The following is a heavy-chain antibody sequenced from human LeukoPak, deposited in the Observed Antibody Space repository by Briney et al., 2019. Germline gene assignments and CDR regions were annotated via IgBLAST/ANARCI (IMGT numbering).Heavy chain of an antibody. CDR2: ISSSSSYI. CDR1: XFTFXSXX. V-gene: IGHV3-21*01. CDR3: ARDPAGTKSR. D-gene: IGHD6-19*01. J-gene: IGHJ4*02. Sequence: LXLXXAAXXFTFXSXXMNWVRQAPGKXLEGVSSISSSSSYIYYADSVKGRFTISRDNAKNSLYLQMNSLRAEDTAVYYCARDPAGTKSRWGQGTLVTVSS.